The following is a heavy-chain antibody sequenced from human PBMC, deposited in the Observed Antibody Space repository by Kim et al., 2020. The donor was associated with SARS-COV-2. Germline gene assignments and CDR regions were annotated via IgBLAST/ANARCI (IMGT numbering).Heavy chain of an antibody. J-gene: IGHJ4*02. D-gene: IGHD1-26*01. CDR3: ARLKWASFDY. Sequence: GGSLRLSCAASGFTFSSYGMHWVRQAPGKGLEWVAVISYDGSNKYYADSVKGRFTISRDNCKNTLYLQMNSLRAEDTAVYYCARLKWASFDYWGQGTLVTVSS. CDR2: ISYDGSNK. V-gene: IGHV3-33*05. CDR1: GFTFSSYG.